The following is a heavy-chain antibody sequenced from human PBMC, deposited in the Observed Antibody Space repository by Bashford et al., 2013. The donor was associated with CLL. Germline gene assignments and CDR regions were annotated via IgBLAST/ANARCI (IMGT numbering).Heavy chain of an antibody. CDR3: ARVIPDDIVVVPAAIYYYGYGR. CDR2: IIPIFGTA. V-gene: IGHV1-69*13. D-gene: IGHD2-2*01. Sequence: SVKGSPARASGGTFSSYAISWVRQAPGQGLEWMGGIIPIFGTANYAQKFQGRVTITADESTSTAYMELSSLRSEDTAVYYCARVIPDDIVVVPAAIYYYGYGRLGATGPRSPSPQ. CDR1: GGTFSSYA. J-gene: IGHJ6*01.